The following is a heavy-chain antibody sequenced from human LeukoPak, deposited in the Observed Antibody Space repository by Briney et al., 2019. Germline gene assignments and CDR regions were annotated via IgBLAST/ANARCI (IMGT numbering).Heavy chain of an antibody. Sequence: PGGSLRLSCAASGFTFSSYAMHWVRQAPGKGLEWVAVISYDGSNKYYADSVKGRFTISRDNSKNTLYLQMNSLRSEDTAVYYCARDGPAEWNDETYYFDYWGQGTLVTVSS. V-gene: IGHV3-30-3*01. CDR2: ISYDGSNK. J-gene: IGHJ4*02. CDR1: GFTFSSYA. CDR3: ARDGPAEWNDETYYFDY. D-gene: IGHD1-1*01.